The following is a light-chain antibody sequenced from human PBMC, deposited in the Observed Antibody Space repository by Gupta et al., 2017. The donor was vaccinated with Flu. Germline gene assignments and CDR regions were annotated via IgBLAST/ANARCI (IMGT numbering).Light chain of an antibody. J-gene: IGLJ1*01. V-gene: IGLV3-25*03. CDR3: QSADSTSTYYV. Sequence: GDALPTQYAYWFQQKSGQAPTPLIFKDTERPSGVPELFSVSTSGSTVTLTISGVQPEDKADYFCQSADSTSTYYVFGSGTPVTVL. CDR1: ALPTQY. CDR2: KDT.